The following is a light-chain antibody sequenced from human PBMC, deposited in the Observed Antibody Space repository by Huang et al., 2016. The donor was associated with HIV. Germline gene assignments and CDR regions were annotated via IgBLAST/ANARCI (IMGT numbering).Light chain of an antibody. CDR2: GAS. CDR1: QSVSSN. Sequence: EIVMTQSPATLSVSPGERATLSCRASQSVSSNLAWYQKKPGQAPRLLIYGASTRATGIPARFSGSGSGTEFTLTISSLQSEDFAVYYCQQYNNWPPATFGPGTKVDIK. J-gene: IGKJ3*01. V-gene: IGKV3-15*01. CDR3: QQYNNWPPAT.